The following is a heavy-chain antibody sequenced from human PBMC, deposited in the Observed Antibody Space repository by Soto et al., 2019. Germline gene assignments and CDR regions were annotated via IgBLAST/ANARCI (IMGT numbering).Heavy chain of an antibody. D-gene: IGHD6-19*01. CDR2: ISGSGGST. V-gene: IGHV3-23*01. CDR3: AKVYGSSGRLPFDY. CDR1: GFTFSSYA. Sequence: VGSLRLSCAASGFTFSSYAMSWVRQAPGKGLEWVSAISGSGGSTYYADSVKGRFTISRDNSKNTLYLQMNSLRAEDTAVYYCAKVYGSSGRLPFDYWGQGTLVTVSS. J-gene: IGHJ4*02.